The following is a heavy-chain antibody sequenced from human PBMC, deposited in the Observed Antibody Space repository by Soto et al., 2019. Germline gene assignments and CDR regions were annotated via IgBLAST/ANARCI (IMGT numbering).Heavy chain of an antibody. Sequence: GASVKVSCKASGYTFTSYAISWVRQAPGQGLEWMGWISAYNGNTNYAQKFQGRVTITADESTSTAYMELSSLRSEDTAVYYCARESIAARRHIRPNWFDPWGQGTLVTVSS. CDR2: ISAYNGNT. J-gene: IGHJ5*02. CDR3: ARESIAARRHIRPNWFDP. V-gene: IGHV1-18*01. CDR1: GYTFTSYA. D-gene: IGHD6-6*01.